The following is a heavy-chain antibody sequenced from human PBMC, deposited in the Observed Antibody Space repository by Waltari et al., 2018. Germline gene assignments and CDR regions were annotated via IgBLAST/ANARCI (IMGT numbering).Heavy chain of an antibody. CDR3: ARGEAAAGTGW. V-gene: IGHV4-59*11. CDR2: IYYSGST. D-gene: IGHD6-13*01. Sequence: QVQLQESGPGLVKPSETLSLTCTVSGGSISSHYWSWIRQPPGKGLEWIGYIYYSGSTNYNPSLKSRVTISVDTSKNQFSLKLSSVTAADTAVYYCARGEAAAGTGWWGQGTLVTVSS. CDR1: GGSISSHY. J-gene: IGHJ4*02.